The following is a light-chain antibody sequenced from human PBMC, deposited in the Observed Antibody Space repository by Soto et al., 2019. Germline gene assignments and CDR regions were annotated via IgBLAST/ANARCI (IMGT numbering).Light chain of an antibody. J-gene: IGLJ3*02. CDR2: EVS. CDR3: SSYTASTTLV. V-gene: IGLV2-14*02. Sequence: QSALTQPASVTGSPGQSITISCTGTRSDVGSFNLVSWYQQHPGKAPKLMIYEVSNRPSGVSNRFSGSKSGNTASLTISGLQAEDEADYYCSSYTASTTLVFGGGTKVTVL. CDR1: RSDVGSFNL.